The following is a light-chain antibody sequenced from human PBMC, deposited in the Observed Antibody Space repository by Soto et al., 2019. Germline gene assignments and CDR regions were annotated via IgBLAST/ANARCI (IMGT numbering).Light chain of an antibody. CDR3: GSYTSSSTVV. CDR1: SSDVGGYNY. V-gene: IGLV2-14*01. Sequence: QSDLTQPASVSGSPGQSITISCTGTSSDVGGYNYVSWYQQHPGKAPKLMIYEVSNRPSGVSNRFSGSKSGNTASLTISGLQAEDEADYYFGSYTSSSTVVFGGGTKLTVL. CDR2: EVS. J-gene: IGLJ2*01.